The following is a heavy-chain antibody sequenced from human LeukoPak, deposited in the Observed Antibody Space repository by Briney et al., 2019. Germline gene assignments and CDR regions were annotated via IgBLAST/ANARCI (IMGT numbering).Heavy chain of an antibody. CDR1: GGSISSYY. D-gene: IGHD2-15*01. CDR2: INHSGST. CDR3: AALEVAATRGFY. J-gene: IGHJ4*02. Sequence: PSETLSLTCTVSGGSISSYYWSWIRQPPGKGLEWIGEINHSGSTNYNPSLKSRVTISVDTSKNQFSLKLSSVTAADTAVYYCAALEVAATRGFYWGQGTLVTVSS. V-gene: IGHV4-34*01.